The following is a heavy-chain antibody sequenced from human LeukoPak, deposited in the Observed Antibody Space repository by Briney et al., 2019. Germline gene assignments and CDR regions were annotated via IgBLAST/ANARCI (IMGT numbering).Heavy chain of an antibody. D-gene: IGHD6-19*01. CDR1: GFTFSDYW. CDR3: ARGGVGCFDY. V-gene: IGHV3-74*01. Sequence: GGSLRLSCAASGFTFSDYWIHWVRQAPGKGLVWVSHINSDGSSATYADSVKGRLTISRDNAKNTVYLQMNRLRAEDTAVYFCARGGVGCFDYWGQGALVTVSS. CDR2: INSDGSSA. J-gene: IGHJ4*02.